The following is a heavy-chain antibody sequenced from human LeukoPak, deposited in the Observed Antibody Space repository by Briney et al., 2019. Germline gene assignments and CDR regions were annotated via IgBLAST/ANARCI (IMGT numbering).Heavy chain of an antibody. CDR3: AREGGPYRPLDY. Sequence: SGTLSLTCGVSGGSISDTNWWTWFRQPPGKGLEWIGEVNLQGSTNYNPSLKSRVAISVDKSENRISLKLTSVTAADTAVYYCAREGGPYRPLDYSGQGTLVTVAS. J-gene: IGHJ4*02. V-gene: IGHV4-4*02. CDR2: VNLQGST. CDR1: GGSISDTNW.